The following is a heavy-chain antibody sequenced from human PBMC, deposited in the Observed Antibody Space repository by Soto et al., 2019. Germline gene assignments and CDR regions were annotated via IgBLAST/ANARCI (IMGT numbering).Heavy chain of an antibody. Sequence: HPGGSLRLSCAASGFTFSSYAMSWVRQAPGKGLEWVSAISGSGGSTYYADSVKGRFTISRDNSKNTLYLQMNSLRAEDMAVYYCAGYSSGWYKGDNFDYWGQGTLVTVSS. J-gene: IGHJ4*02. CDR2: ISGSGGST. V-gene: IGHV3-23*01. CDR1: GFTFSSYA. D-gene: IGHD6-19*01. CDR3: AGYSSGWYKGDNFDY.